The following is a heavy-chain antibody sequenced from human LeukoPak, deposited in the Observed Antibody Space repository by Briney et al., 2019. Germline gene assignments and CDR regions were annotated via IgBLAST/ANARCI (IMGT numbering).Heavy chain of an antibody. CDR3: ARGSIAAPHCYDY. CDR2: INPNSGAT. D-gene: IGHD6-13*01. CDR1: GYTFTVFY. Sequence: ASVKVSCKTSGYTFTVFYIHWVRQAPGQGLEWMGWINPNSGATNYAQKFQGRVTMTSDSSISTVYMNLGRLRSDDTAVYYCARGSIAAPHCYDYWGQGTLVTVSS. J-gene: IGHJ4*02. V-gene: IGHV1-2*02.